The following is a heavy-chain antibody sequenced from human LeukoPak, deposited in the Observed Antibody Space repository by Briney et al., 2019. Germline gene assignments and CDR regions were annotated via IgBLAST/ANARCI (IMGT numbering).Heavy chain of an antibody. V-gene: IGHV3-33*01. CDR2: VWYDGRNR. Sequence: GGSLRLSCAASGYTFSRHGIHWVRQAPGKGLEWVAVVWYDGRNRDYADSVKGRFTISRDNSKNTLYLQMNSLRAEDTAVYYCARDGAMGGDYWGQGTLVTVSS. D-gene: IGHD5-18*01. CDR1: GYTFSRHG. CDR3: ARDGAMGGDY. J-gene: IGHJ4*02.